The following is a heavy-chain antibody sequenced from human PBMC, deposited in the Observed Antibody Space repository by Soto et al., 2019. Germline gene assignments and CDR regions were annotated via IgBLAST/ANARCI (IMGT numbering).Heavy chain of an antibody. Sequence: SETLSLTCTVSSGSISTYYWNWIRQSPGKGLEWIAFIHTSGTTKYNPSLESRVSTSVDTSKNQFSLNLSSVTAADTAVYYCARRVCSDIICYPAYDNWLDPWGRGILVTVSP. J-gene: IGHJ5*02. CDR1: SGSISTYY. CDR3: ARRVCSDIICYPAYDNWLDP. D-gene: IGHD2-15*01. V-gene: IGHV4-4*08. CDR2: IHTSGTT.